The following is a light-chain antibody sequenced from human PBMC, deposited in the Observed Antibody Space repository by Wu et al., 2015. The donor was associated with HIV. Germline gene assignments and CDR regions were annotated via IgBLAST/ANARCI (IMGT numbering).Light chain of an antibody. CDR1: QSVNSN. V-gene: IGKV3-15*01. Sequence: IMMTQSPATLSVSPGERATLSCRASQSVNSNLAWYQQKPGQAPRLLMYGASTRASGVPDRFSGSGSGTDFTLTIISLQSEDCAVYYCQQYNNWPPLTFGQGTQSGSQT. CDR2: GAS. CDR3: QQYNNWPPLT. J-gene: IGKJ1*01.